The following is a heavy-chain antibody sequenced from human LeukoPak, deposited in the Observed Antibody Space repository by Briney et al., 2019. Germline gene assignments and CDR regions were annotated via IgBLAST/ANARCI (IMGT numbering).Heavy chain of an antibody. CDR1: GYSINSDYY. Sequence: SETLSLTCTVSGYSINSDYYWGWIRQPPGKGLEWIGSIYHSGNTYYNPSLKSRVSISVDTSKNQFSLKLSSVTAADTAVYYCARDRGFGELFDAFDIWGQGTMVTVSS. D-gene: IGHD3-10*01. CDR2: IYHSGNT. CDR3: ARDRGFGELFDAFDI. J-gene: IGHJ3*02. V-gene: IGHV4-38-2*02.